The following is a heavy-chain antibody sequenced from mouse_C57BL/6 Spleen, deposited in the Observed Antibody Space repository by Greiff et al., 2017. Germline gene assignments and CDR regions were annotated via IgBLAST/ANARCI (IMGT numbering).Heavy chain of an antibody. V-gene: IGHV1-69*01. CDR2: IDPSDSYT. CDR3: ARGQLRPVWFAY. CDR1: GYTFTSYW. J-gene: IGHJ3*01. Sequence: QVQLQQPGAELVMPGASVKLSCKASGYTFTSYWMHWVKQRPGQGLEWIGEIDPSDSYTNYNQKFKGKSTLTVDKSSSTAYMQLSSLTSEDSAVYYCARGQLRPVWFAYWCQGTLVTVSA. D-gene: IGHD3-2*02.